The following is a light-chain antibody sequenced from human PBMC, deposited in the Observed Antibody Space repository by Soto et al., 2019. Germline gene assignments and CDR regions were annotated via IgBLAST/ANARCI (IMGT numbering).Light chain of an antibody. V-gene: IGKV3-11*01. J-gene: IGKJ4*01. Sequence: EIVLTQSPATLSLSPGERATLSCRASQSVSSYLAWYQQKPGQAPRLLIYDASNRATGIPARFSGSGSGTDFTLTISSLEPEDFAVYYCQQRSNGAFGGGNKVEIK. CDR1: QSVSSY. CDR2: DAS. CDR3: QQRSNGA.